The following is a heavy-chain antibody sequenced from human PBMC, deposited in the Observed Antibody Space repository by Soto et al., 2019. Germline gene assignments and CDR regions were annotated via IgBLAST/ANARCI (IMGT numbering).Heavy chain of an antibody. J-gene: IGHJ6*02. CDR3: ARDIVVVPAAPTHLYYYYGMDV. D-gene: IGHD2-2*01. V-gene: IGHV4-30-4*01. CDR2: IYYSGST. Sequence: QVQLQESGPGLVKPSQTLSLTCTVSGGSISSGDYYWSWIRQPPGKGLEWIGYIYYSGSTYYNPFLKSRVTISVDTSKTQFSLKLSSVTAADTAVYYCARDIVVVPAAPTHLYYYYGMDVWGQGTTVTVSS. CDR1: GGSISSGDYY.